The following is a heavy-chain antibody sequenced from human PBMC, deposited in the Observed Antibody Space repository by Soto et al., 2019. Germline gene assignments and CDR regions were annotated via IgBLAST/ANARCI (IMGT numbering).Heavy chain of an antibody. Sequence: GGSLRLSCAASGFTFSSYSMNWVRQAPGKGLEWVSSISSSSSYIYYADSVKGRFTISRDNAKNSLYLQMNSLRAEDTAVYDCARDGGLTGDALLFCDYWGQGTMVTVSS. D-gene: IGHD7-27*01. V-gene: IGHV3-21*01. CDR3: ARDGGLTGDALLFCDY. CDR1: GFTFSSYS. J-gene: IGHJ4*02. CDR2: ISSSSSYI.